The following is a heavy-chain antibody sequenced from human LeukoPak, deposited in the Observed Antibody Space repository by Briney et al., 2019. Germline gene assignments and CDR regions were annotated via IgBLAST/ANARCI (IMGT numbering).Heavy chain of an antibody. CDR1: GYSFTNYW. D-gene: IGHD2-2*01. Sequence: GESLRISCKGSGYSFTNYWISWVRQMPGKGLEWMGRVDPSDSSSDYSPSFQGHVTISADKSINTAYLQCSTLKASDTAIYYCARRQGCSSTSCPPDYWGQGTLVTVSS. CDR2: VDPSDSSS. V-gene: IGHV5-10-1*01. J-gene: IGHJ4*02. CDR3: ARRQGCSSTSCPPDY.